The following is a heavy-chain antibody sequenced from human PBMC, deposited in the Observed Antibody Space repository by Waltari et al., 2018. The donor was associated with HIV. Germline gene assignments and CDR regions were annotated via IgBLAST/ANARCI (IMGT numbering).Heavy chain of an antibody. V-gene: IGHV1-69*01. CDR2: IIPAFGTA. CDR1: GGTFSSYP. J-gene: IGHJ6*02. CDR3: ARDHRGNKLLYGMDV. Sequence: QVQLVQSGAEVKKPGSSVRVSCKVSGGTFSSYPTNWVRQAPRQGLEWMGGIIPAFGTANYAERFQGRVTITADEYTSTAYMDLSSLRSEDTAVYFCARDHRGNKLLYGMDVWGQGTTVTV.